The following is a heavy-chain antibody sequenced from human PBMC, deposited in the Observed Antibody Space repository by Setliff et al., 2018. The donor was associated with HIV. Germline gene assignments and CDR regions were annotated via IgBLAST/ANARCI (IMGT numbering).Heavy chain of an antibody. CDR1: GGSFDAYY. CDR3: VNPSGAMGDFDS. J-gene: IGHJ4*02. V-gene: IGHV4-34*01. Sequence: PSETLSLTCDLYGGSFDAYYWSWTRQPPGKGLEWMGEINHSGHTTYNPSLKSRVTISIDTFKNQFSLQLTSVTAADTAVYYCVNPSGAMGDFDSWGQGTLVTVSS. D-gene: IGHD3-16*01. CDR2: INHSGHT.